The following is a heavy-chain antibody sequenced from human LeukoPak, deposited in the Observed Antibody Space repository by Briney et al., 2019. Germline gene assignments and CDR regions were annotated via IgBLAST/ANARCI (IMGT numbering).Heavy chain of an antibody. CDR2: IYYSGST. Sequence: PSETRSLTCTVSGGSISSYYWSWIRQPPGKGLGWIGYIYYSGSTNYNPSLKSRVTISVDTSKNQFSLKLSSVTAADTAVYYCARGYCSGGSCYWDYWGQGTLVTVSS. J-gene: IGHJ4*02. D-gene: IGHD2-15*01. V-gene: IGHV4-59*01. CDR3: ARGYCSGGSCYWDY. CDR1: GGSISSYY.